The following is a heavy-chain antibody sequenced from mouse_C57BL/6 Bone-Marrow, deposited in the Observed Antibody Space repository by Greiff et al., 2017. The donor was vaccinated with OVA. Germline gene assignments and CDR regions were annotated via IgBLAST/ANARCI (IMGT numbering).Heavy chain of an antibody. Sequence: QVQLQQSGAELVKPGASVKLSCKASGYTFTSYWMHWVKQRPGQGLEWIGMIHPNSGSTNYNEKFKSKATLTVDKSSSTAYMQLSSLTSEDSAVYYCARWTAWFAYWGQGTLVTVSA. J-gene: IGHJ3*01. CDR3: ARWTAWFAY. V-gene: IGHV1-64*01. CDR1: GYTFTSYW. CDR2: IHPNSGST.